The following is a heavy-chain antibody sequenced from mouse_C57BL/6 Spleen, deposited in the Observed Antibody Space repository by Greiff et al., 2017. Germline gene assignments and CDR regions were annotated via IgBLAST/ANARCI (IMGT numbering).Heavy chain of an antibody. V-gene: IGHV1-26*01. J-gene: IGHJ2*01. D-gene: IGHD1-2*01. CDR3: ARGGAFGYEYYFDY. CDR2: INPNNGGT. Sequence: EVQLQQSGPELVKPGASVKISCKASGYTFTDYYMNWVKQSHGKSLEWIGDINPNNGGTSYNQKFKGKATLTVAKSSSTAYMELRSLTSEDSAVYYCARGGAFGYEYYFDYWGQGTTLTVSS. CDR1: GYTFTDYY.